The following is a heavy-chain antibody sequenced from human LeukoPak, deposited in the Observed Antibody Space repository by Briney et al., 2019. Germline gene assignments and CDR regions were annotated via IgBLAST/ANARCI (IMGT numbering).Heavy chain of an antibody. CDR1: GFTFGSYA. V-gene: IGHV3-23*01. CDR2: ISDRGGTT. CDR3: ARGRIAAAGTWFDP. D-gene: IGHD6-13*01. J-gene: IGHJ5*02. Sequence: PGGSLRLSCAASGFTFGSYAMNWVRQAPGKGLEWVAVISDRGGTTYYADSVKGRFTISRDNSKNTLYFQMNSLRAEDTAVYYCARGRIAAAGTWFDPWGQGTLVTVSS.